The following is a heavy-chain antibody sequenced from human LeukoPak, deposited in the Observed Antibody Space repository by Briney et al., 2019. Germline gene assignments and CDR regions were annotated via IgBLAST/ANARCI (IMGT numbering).Heavy chain of an antibody. CDR3: ARDLLAVAEINWFDP. J-gene: IGHJ5*02. Sequence: PAVPLYFTCSVSHGCTLRYHWLWIPQPSPKVLHLIGRIYTTGSTDYNPSLMSRVTMSVDTSKNQFSLKLSSVTAADTAVYYCARDLLAVAEINWFDPWGQGTLVTVSS. CDR1: HGCTLRYH. D-gene: IGHD6-19*01. V-gene: IGHV4-4*07. CDR2: IYTTGST.